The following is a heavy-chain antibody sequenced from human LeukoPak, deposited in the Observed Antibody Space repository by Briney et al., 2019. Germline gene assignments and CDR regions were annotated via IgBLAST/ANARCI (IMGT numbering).Heavy chain of an antibody. Sequence: SETLSLTCAVYGGSFSGYYWSWIRQPPGKGLEWIGEINHSGSTNYNPSLKSRVTISVDTSKNQFSLKLSSVTAADTAVYYCARKRWELLLGYFDYWGQGTLVTVSS. J-gene: IGHJ4*02. V-gene: IGHV4-34*01. CDR3: ARKRWELLLGYFDY. D-gene: IGHD1-26*01. CDR1: GGSFSGYY. CDR2: INHSGST.